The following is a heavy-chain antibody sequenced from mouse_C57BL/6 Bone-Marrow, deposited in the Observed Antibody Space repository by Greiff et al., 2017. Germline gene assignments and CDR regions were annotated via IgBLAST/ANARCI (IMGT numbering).Heavy chain of an antibody. CDR1: GYTFTSYW. Sequence: VQLQQPGAELVKPGASVKMSCKASGYTFTSYWITWVKQRPGQGLEWIGDIYPGSGSTNYNEKFKSKATLTVDTSSSTAYMQLSSLTSEDSAVYYCARDYDYDEGYAIDYWGQGTSVTVSS. D-gene: IGHD2-4*01. J-gene: IGHJ4*01. CDR2: IYPGSGST. CDR3: ARDYDYDEGYAIDY. V-gene: IGHV1-55*01.